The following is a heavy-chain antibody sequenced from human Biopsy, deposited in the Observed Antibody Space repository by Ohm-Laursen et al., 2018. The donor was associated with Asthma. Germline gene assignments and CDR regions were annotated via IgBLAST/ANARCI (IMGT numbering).Heavy chain of an antibody. J-gene: IGHJ3*02. Sequence: SLRLSCTASGFAFSQCGMHWVRQGPGKGLEWAALVSSDGHNKYYEDSVKGRFTISRDNSRNRLYLQINRLTVEDSAVYFCARQSGQDYGDSSGFDIWGQGTKVAVSS. CDR2: VSSDGHNK. D-gene: IGHD3-22*01. CDR1: GFAFSQCG. V-gene: IGHV3-30*03. CDR3: ARQSGQDYGDSSGFDI.